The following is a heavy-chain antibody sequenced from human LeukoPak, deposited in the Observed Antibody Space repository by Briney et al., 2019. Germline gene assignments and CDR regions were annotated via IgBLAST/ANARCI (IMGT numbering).Heavy chain of an antibody. D-gene: IGHD5-24*01. CDR3: AKAWGDGYRPHFDY. V-gene: IGHV3-74*01. Sequence: PGGSLRLSCAASGFTFSNYWMHWARHAPGKGLVWVSRINTDGSSTNYADSVKGRFTISRDSYRNTLYLQMNSLRAEDTAVYYCAKAWGDGYRPHFDYWGQGTLVTVSS. CDR1: GFTFSNYW. CDR2: INTDGSST. J-gene: IGHJ4*02.